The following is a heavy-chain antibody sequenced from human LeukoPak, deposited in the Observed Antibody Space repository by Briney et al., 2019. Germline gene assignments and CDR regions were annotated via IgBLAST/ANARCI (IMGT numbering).Heavy chain of an antibody. J-gene: IGHJ4*02. D-gene: IGHD3-22*01. V-gene: IGHV1-69*05. Sequence: ASVKLSCKASGGTFSSYAISWVRQAPGQGLEWMGRIIPIFGTANYAQKFQGRVTITTDESTSTACMELSSLRYEDTAVYYCARASMYYCDSSGYQNDYWGQGTMVSVSS. CDR1: GGTFSSYA. CDR3: ARASMYYCDSSGYQNDY. CDR2: IIPIFGTA.